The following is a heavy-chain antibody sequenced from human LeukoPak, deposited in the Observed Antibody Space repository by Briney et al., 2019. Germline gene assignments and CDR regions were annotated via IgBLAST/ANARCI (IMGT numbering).Heavy chain of an antibody. V-gene: IGHV3-30*02. CDR2: IRYDGSNK. J-gene: IGHJ4*01. Sequence: GGSLRLSCAASGFTFSSYGMHWVRQAPGKGLEWVAFIRYDGSNKYYADSVKGRFTISRDNSKNTLYLQMNSLRAEDTAVYYCAKVLGVVGATGGSDYWGQGTLVTVSS. CDR3: AKVLGVVGATGGSDY. CDR1: GFTFSSYG. D-gene: IGHD1-26*01.